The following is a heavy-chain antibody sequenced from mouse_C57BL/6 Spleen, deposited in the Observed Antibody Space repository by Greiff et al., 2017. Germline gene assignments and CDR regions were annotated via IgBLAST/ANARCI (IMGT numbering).Heavy chain of an antibody. CDR3: ARMGQLRLEATEDAMDY. V-gene: IGHV8-8*01. Sequence: QVTLKVSGPGILQPSQTLSLTCSFSGFSLSTFGMGVGWIRQPSGKGLEWLAHIWWDDDKYYNPALKSRLTISKDTSKNHVFLKIANVDTADTATYYCARMGQLRLEATEDAMDYWGQGTSVTVSS. CDR2: IWWDDDK. CDR1: GFSLSTFGMG. J-gene: IGHJ4*01. D-gene: IGHD3-2*02.